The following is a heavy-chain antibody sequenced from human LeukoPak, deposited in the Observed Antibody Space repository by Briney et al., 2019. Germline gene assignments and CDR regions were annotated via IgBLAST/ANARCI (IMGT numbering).Heavy chain of an antibody. J-gene: IGHJ4*02. CDR3: AKGGSDYDDHGYSFDY. Sequence: GGSLRLSCAASGFTFSSYAMSWVRQAPGKGLEWVSAISSSGGNTYYADSVKGRFTISRDNSKNTLYLQMNSLRAEDTAVYYCAKGGSDYDDHGYSFDYWGQGALITVSS. D-gene: IGHD1-26*01. CDR2: ISSSGGNT. CDR1: GFTFSSYA. V-gene: IGHV3-23*01.